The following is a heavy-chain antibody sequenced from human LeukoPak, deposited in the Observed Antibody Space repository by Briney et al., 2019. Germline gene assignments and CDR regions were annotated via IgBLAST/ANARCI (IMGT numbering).Heavy chain of an antibody. CDR2: ISRDSRTI. CDR1: GFTFSSYS. CDR3: AASPPGGPIDY. V-gene: IGHV3-21*01. J-gene: IGHJ4*02. Sequence: GGSLRLSCAASGFTFSSYSVNWVRQAPGKGLEWVSIISRDSRTIIYADSVKGRFTISRGNARNSLYLQMNSLRAEDTAVYFCAASPPGGPIDYWGQGALVFVSS. D-gene: IGHD3-16*01.